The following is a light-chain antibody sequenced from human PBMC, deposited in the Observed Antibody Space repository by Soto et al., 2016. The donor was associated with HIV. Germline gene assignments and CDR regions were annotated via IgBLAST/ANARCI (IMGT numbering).Light chain of an antibody. V-gene: IGLV3-19*01. J-gene: IGLJ1*01. CDR3: NSRDSSGNHLEV. CDR1: SLRSYY. Sequence: SSELTQDPAVSVALGQTVRITCQGDSLRSYYGSWYQQKPGQAPVLVIYGKNSRPSGIPDRFSGSTSGNTASLTITGAQAEDEADYYCNSRDSSGNHLEVFGTGTKVTVL. CDR2: GKN.